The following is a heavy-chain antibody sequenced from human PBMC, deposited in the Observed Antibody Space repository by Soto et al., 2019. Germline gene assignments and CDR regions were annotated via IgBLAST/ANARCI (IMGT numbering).Heavy chain of an antibody. CDR1: ESTLTGYY. Sequence: QMQLVQSGAEARKPGASVKVSCKTSESTLTGYYLTWVRQAPGRGLEWVGWINPKTGDTNNAQKFQGRVTMTTDTSISTGYMELSGLKSDDTAVYYCVTGDHLVRWGQGTRVTVSS. CDR2: INPKTGDT. V-gene: IGHV1-2*02. CDR3: VTGDHLVR. D-gene: IGHD6-6*01. J-gene: IGHJ4*02.